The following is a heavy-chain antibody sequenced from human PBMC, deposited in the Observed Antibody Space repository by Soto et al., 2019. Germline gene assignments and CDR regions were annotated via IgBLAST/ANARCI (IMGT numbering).Heavy chain of an antibody. V-gene: IGHV3-23*01. D-gene: IGHD2-2*01. CDR3: AKSIVVVPAAIDY. CDR1: GFAFSSYA. Sequence: GGSRRLSCAASGFAFSSYAMSWVRQDPGKGLEWVSAISGSGGSTYYADSVKGRFTISRDNSKNTLYLQMNSLRAEDTAVYYCAKSIVVVPAAIDYWGQGTLVTVSS. J-gene: IGHJ4*02. CDR2: ISGSGGST.